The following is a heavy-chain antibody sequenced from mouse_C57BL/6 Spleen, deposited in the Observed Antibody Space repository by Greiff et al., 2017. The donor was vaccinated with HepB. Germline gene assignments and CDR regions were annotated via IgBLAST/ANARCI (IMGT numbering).Heavy chain of an antibody. Sequence: EVQLQQSGPGLVKPSQSLSLTCSVTGYSITSGYYWNWIRQFPGNTLEWMGYISYDGSNNYNPSLKNRISITRDTSKNQFFLKLNSVTTEDTATYYCAREGGLGLPFAYWGQGTLVTVSA. D-gene: IGHD2-13*01. CDR3: AREGGLGLPFAY. J-gene: IGHJ3*01. CDR2: ISYDGSN. V-gene: IGHV3-6*01. CDR1: GYSITSGYY.